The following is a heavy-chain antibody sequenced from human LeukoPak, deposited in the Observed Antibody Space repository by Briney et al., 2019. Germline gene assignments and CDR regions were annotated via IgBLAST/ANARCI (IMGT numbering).Heavy chain of an antibody. V-gene: IGHV3-72*01. CDR2: SRIKADGYIT. Sequence: GSLLLSCVVSGFTFSDHYLDWVRQAPGRGLEWVGRSRIKADGYITQYAASVKDRFTISRDESKDSLLLQMNSLKTEDTAIYYCVRGLNSFDLWGQGTPVTVSS. CDR3: VRGLNSFDL. CDR1: GFTFSDHY. J-gene: IGHJ4*02.